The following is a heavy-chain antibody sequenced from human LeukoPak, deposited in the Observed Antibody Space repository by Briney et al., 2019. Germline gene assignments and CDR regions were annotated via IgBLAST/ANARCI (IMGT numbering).Heavy chain of an antibody. V-gene: IGHV3-15*01. Sequence: SGGSLRLSCAASGFTFSNAWMSWVRQAPGKGLEWVGRIKSKTDGGTTDYAAPVKGRFTISRDNSKNTLYLQMNSLRAEDTAVYYCAKDLFVLPRYWGQGTLVTVSS. J-gene: IGHJ4*02. CDR1: GFTFSNAW. CDR2: IKSKTDGGTT. D-gene: IGHD3-10*01. CDR3: AKDLFVLPRY.